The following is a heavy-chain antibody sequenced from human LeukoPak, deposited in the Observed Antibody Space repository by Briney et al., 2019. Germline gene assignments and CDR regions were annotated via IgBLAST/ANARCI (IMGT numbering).Heavy chain of an antibody. CDR2: IYYSGST. CDR1: GGSISSYY. J-gene: IGHJ5*02. D-gene: IGHD2-8*01. V-gene: IGHV4-59*01. CDR3: ARVRRYCTNGVCPTGFDP. Sequence: PSETLSLTCTVSGGSISSYYWSWIRQPPGEGLEWIGYIYYSGSTNYNPSLKSRVTISVDTSKNQFSLKLSSVTAADTAVYYCARVRRYCTNGVCPTGFDPWGQGTLVTVSS.